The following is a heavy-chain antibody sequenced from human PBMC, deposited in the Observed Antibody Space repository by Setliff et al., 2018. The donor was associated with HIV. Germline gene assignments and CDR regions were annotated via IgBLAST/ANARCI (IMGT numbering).Heavy chain of an antibody. CDR2: IDAGNGNT. Sequence: ASVKVSCKASGYTFTSHTIHWVRQAPGQGLEWMGCIDAGNGNTKHSQKFQNRITIFRDTSANTAYVDLGSLRSEDTAVYYCARQRNSGTFYYSYYYMDVWGKGTTVTVSS. J-gene: IGHJ6*03. CDR3: ARQRNSGTFYYSYYYMDV. CDR1: GYTFTSHT. D-gene: IGHD1-26*01. V-gene: IGHV1-3*01.